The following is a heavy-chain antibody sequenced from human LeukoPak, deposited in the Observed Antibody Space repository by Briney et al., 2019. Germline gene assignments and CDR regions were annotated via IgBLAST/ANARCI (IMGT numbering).Heavy chain of an antibody. Sequence: ESGPTLVNPTQTLTLTCTFSGFSLTTSGVGVGWIRQPPGKALEWLALIYWDDDNRFSPSLKNRLTISKDTSRNQVVLIMTNMGPADTATYYCAHTPYYPTHLDYWGQGILVTVSS. CDR3: AHTPYYPTHLDY. D-gene: IGHD3-10*01. CDR2: IYWDDDN. V-gene: IGHV2-5*02. J-gene: IGHJ4*02. CDR1: GFSLTTSGVG.